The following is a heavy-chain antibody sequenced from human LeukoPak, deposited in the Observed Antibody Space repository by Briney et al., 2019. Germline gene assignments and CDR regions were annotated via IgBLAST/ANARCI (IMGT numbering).Heavy chain of an antibody. CDR1: GDTFSDYY. D-gene: IGHD1-26*01. CDR3: ARGTRGSYSSIHD. V-gene: IGHV1-2*02. CDR2: INPTRGRT. Sequence: GSVSVSCTASGDTFSDYYIEWGRQGPGQGVEWVGWINPTRGRTDYAQKLQGRAPMPRDTSISTTSMELRTLTSDATAVYYCARGTRGSYSSIHDWGQGTLVTVSS. J-gene: IGHJ4*02.